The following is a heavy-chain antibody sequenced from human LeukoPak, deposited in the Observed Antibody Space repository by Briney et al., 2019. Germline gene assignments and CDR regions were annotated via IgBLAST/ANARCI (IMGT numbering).Heavy chain of an antibody. V-gene: IGHV1-46*01. D-gene: IGHD4-17*01. CDR1: GYTFTSYY. CDR3: ARDKWGADYGDLPED. J-gene: IGHJ4*02. Sequence: ASVKVSCKASGYTFTSYYMHWVRQAPGQGLEWMGIINPSGGSTSYAQKFQGRVTMTRETSTSTVYMELSSLRSEDTAVYYCARDKWGADYGDLPEDWGQGTLVTVSS. CDR2: INPSGGST.